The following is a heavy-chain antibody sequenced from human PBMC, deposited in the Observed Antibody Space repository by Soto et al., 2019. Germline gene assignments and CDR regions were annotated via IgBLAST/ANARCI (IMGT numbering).Heavy chain of an antibody. V-gene: IGHV3-30-3*01. CDR1: GFTFSTYA. D-gene: IGHD5-18*01. J-gene: IGHJ6*02. Sequence: QVQLVESGGGVVQPGRSLRLSCAATGFTFSTYAMHWVRQAPGKGLEWVAVISYDGTNKYYADSVRGRFTISRDNSKNTLCLQMNSLRAEDTAVHYCAKDGGGYNYGYVMLDKYYYGMDVWGQGTTVTVSS. CDR2: ISYDGTNK. CDR3: AKDGGGYNYGYVMLDKYYYGMDV.